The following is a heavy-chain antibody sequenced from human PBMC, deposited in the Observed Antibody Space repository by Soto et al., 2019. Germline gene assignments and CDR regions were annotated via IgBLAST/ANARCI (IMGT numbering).Heavy chain of an antibody. D-gene: IGHD3-10*01. Sequence: KASETLSLTSDVPRVSISSGNWWHWDRQSPQRGLEDTGEVLDDGTANGYTSVERRGAISGDTLKNQFAVNLTSVTAADTAIYFCARLVYDTRCNYMYFDFWGHVTLATVSS. CDR1: RVSISSGNW. CDR2: VLDDGTA. J-gene: IGHJ4*01. CDR3: ARLVYDTRCNYMYFDF. V-gene: IGHV4-4*02.